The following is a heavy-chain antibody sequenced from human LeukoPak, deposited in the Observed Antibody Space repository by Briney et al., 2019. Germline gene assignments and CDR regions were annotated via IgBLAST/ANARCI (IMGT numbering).Heavy chain of an antibody. CDR1: GGSIISGSYY. V-gene: IGHV4-61*02. CDR2: IYITESA. CDR3: ARSRERICSNPPCYVDLQAT. D-gene: IGHD2-2*01. J-gene: IGHJ4*02. Sequence: SETLSLTCTVSGGSIISGSYYWTWIRQPAGKGLEWIGRIYITESANYNSSLESRVTILVDTSKNQFSLKLSSVTAADTAIYYCARSRERICSNPPCYVDLQATWGQGALVTVSP.